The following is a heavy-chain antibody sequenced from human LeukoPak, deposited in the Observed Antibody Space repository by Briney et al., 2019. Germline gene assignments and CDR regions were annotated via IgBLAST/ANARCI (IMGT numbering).Heavy chain of an antibody. Sequence: GGSLRLSCAASGFTFSSYGMHWVRQAPGKGLEWVAFIRSDGSNKYYADSVKGRFTISRGNSKNTLYLQMHSLRAEDTAVYYCARDSLEGAKAYWGQGTLVTVSS. D-gene: IGHD1-26*01. CDR2: IRSDGSNK. V-gene: IGHV3-30*02. CDR3: ARDSLEGAKAY. CDR1: GFTFSSYG. J-gene: IGHJ4*02.